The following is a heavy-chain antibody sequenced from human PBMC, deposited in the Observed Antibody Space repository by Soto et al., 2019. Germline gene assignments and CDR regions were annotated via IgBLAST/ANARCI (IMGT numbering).Heavy chain of an antibody. D-gene: IGHD3-3*01. CDR1: GYTFTSYA. CDR3: AGGFQLWFDP. Sequence: QVQLVQSGAEKKKPGASVKVSCKASGYTFTSYAIDWVRQAPGQRLEWMGWINAGNGNTKYSQKFQGRVTITRDTSASTAYMELSSLTSEDTAVYYCAGGFQLWFDPWGQGTLVTVSS. CDR2: INAGNGNT. V-gene: IGHV1-3*05. J-gene: IGHJ5*02.